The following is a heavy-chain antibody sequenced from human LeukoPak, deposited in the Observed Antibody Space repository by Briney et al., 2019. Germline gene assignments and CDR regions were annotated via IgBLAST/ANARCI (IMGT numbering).Heavy chain of an antibody. Sequence: GRSLRLSCAASGFTFYDYAMHWVRQAPGKGLEWVSGIIGSGGSTYYADSVKGRFTISRDNSKNTLYLQMNSLRAEDTALYYCAKEMSDIVAGYADAFDIWGQGTMVTVSS. CDR1: GFTFYDYA. D-gene: IGHD3-9*01. CDR3: AKEMSDIVAGYADAFDI. CDR2: IIGSGGST. V-gene: IGHV3-23*01. J-gene: IGHJ3*02.